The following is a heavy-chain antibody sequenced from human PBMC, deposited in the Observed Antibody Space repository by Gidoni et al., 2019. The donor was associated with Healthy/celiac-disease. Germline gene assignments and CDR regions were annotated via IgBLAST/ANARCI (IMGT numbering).Heavy chain of an antibody. CDR3: AKDPADVDTAMVTLGY. Sequence: EVQLLESGGGWVQPGGSLRLSCAASGFTFSSYAMSWVRQAPGKGLEWVSAISGSGGSTYYADSVKGRFTISRDNSKNTLYLQMNSLRAEDTAVYYCAKDPADVDTAMVTLGYWGQGTLVTVSS. J-gene: IGHJ4*02. CDR2: ISGSGGST. V-gene: IGHV3-23*01. D-gene: IGHD5-18*01. CDR1: GFTFSSYA.